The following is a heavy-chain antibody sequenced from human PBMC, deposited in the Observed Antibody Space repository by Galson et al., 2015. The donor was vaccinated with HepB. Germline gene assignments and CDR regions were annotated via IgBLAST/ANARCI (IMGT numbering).Heavy chain of an antibody. Sequence: SVKVSCKGSGYTFNTYAYSWVRQAPGQGLEWMGWISANSGYTNYAQKLTGRVTMNTDTSTSTAFMELRSLGSDDTAVYYCARDCSSATCLYGMDVWGQGTTVTVSS. J-gene: IGHJ6*02. CDR2: ISANSGYT. D-gene: IGHD2-2*01. V-gene: IGHV1-18*04. CDR3: ARDCSSATCLYGMDV. CDR1: GYTFNTYA.